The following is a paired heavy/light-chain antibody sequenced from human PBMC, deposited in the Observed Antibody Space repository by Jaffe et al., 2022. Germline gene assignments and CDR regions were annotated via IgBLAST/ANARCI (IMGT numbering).Light chain of an antibody. CDR1: GSNIGNNY. CDR3: GTWDNSLINVV. V-gene: IGLV1-51*02. Sequence: QSVLTQPPSVSAAPGQKVTISCSGSGSNIGNNYVSWYQQLPGTAPKLLIYENNKRPSGIPDRFSGSKSGTSATLGITGLQTGDEADYYCGTWDNSLINVVFGGGTKLTVL. CDR2: ENN. J-gene: IGLJ2*01.
Heavy chain of an antibody. D-gene: IGHD5-12*01. CDR1: GFTFSNYA. V-gene: IGHV3-30*18. CDR3: AKDSGYSGRTSRFEY. Sequence: QVQLVESGGGVVQPGRSLRLSCAASGFTFSNYAMNWVRQAPGKGLEWVAVISYDGSNEYYADSVKGRFTISRDNSKNTLYLQMNSLRPEDTSVYYCAKDSGYSGRTSRFEYWGQGTLVTVSS. J-gene: IGHJ4*02. CDR2: ISYDGSNE.